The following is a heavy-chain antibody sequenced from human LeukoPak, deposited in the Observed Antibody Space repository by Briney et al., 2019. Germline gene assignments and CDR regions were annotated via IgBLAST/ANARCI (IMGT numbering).Heavy chain of an antibody. CDR2: IKSDGSST. V-gene: IGHV3-74*01. J-gene: IGHJ6*04. CDR3: ARDRSYIMDV. CDR1: GFSFSPYW. Sequence: GGSLRLSCAASGFSFSPYWMHWVRQAPGKGLVWVSLIKSDGSSTTYADSVKGRFTISRDNAKNTLYLQMNGLRAEDTAVYYCARDRSYIMDVWGKGTTVAVSS. D-gene: IGHD4-11*01.